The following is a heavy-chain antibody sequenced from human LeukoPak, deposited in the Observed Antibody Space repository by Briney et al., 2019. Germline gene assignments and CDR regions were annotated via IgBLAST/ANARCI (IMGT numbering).Heavy chain of an antibody. CDR2: ISDDGTNK. CDR3: ARGIAAAGTRVPICDYFDY. Sequence: GGSLRLSCAASGFTFSSYAMHWVRQAPGKGLEWVAVISDDGTNKYYADSVKGRFTISRDNSKNTLYLQMNSLRAEDTAVYYCARGIAAAGTRVPICDYFDYWGQGTLVTVSS. CDR1: GFTFSSYA. D-gene: IGHD6-13*01. J-gene: IGHJ4*02. V-gene: IGHV3-30-3*01.